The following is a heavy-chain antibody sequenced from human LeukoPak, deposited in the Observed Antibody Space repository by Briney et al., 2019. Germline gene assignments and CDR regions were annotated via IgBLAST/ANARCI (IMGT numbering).Heavy chain of an antibody. J-gene: IGHJ4*02. CDR3: AMGNSGDDGTSFDY. V-gene: IGHV1-69*05. CDR2: IIPIFGTA. Sequence: ASLKVSCKASGGTFSSYAISWVRQAPGQGLEWMGRIIPIFGTANYAQKFQGRVTITTDESTSTAYMELSSLRSEDTAVYYCAMGNSGDDGTSFDYWGQGTLVTVSS. CDR1: GGTFSSYA. D-gene: IGHD2-2*01.